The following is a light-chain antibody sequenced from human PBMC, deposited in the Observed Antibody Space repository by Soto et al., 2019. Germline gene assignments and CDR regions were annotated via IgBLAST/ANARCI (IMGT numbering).Light chain of an antibody. Sequence: QCLHIPSWSTRERATPSSSASSTVRNNFLAWYQQKPGQAPRLLISVASSRATGIPDRFSGSRSGTDFSLTISRLEPEDFAVYYCQQYSSSFRTFCRRTNV. CDR2: VAS. CDR3: QQYSSSFRT. J-gene: IGKJ1*01. V-gene: IGKV3-20*01. CDR1: STVRNNF.